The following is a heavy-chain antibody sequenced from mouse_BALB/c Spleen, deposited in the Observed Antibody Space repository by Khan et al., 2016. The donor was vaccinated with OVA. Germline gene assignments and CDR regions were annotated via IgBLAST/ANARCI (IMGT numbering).Heavy chain of an antibody. Sequence: VQLKQSGAELVRPGALVKLSCKGSGFNIKDYYMHWVKQRPEQGLEWIGWIDPENGNTIYDPKLQGKATITADTSSNTAYLQLSSLASEDTAVYSCARSGYSAWFAYWGQGTLVTVSA. D-gene: IGHD4-1*01. J-gene: IGHJ3*01. CDR2: IDPENGNT. V-gene: IGHV14-1*02. CDR3: ARSGYSAWFAY. CDR1: GFNIKDYY.